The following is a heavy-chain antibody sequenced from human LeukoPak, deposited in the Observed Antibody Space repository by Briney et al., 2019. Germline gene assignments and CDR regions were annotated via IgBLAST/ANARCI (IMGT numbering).Heavy chain of an antibody. CDR3: AKARGYGDQYYYYGMDV. J-gene: IGHJ6*02. D-gene: IGHD4-17*01. V-gene: IGHV3-30*18. CDR2: ISYDGSNK. CDR1: GFTFNSYA. Sequence: PGGSLRLSCAASGFTFNSYAMSWGRQAPGKGLEWVAVISYDGSNKYYADSVKGRFTISRDNSKNTLYLQMNSLRPEDTAVYYCAKARGYGDQYYYYGMDVWGQGTTVTVSS.